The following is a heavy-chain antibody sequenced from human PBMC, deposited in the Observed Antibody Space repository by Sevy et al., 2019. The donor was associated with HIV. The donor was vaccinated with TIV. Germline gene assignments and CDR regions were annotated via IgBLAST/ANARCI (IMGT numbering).Heavy chain of an antibody. CDR2: INSDGSST. J-gene: IGHJ4*02. CDR1: GFTFSRYW. Sequence: GGSLRLSCTASGFTFSRYWMHWIRQAPGKGLVWVSCINSDGSSTSYADSVKGRFTISRDNAKNTLYLQMNSLRAEDTAVYYCARYYYDSSGIDYWGQRTLVTVSS. CDR3: ARYYYDSSGIDY. V-gene: IGHV3-74*01. D-gene: IGHD3-22*01.